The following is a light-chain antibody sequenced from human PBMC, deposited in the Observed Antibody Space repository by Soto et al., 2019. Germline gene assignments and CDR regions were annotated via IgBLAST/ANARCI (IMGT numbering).Light chain of an antibody. CDR2: DVS. CDR3: SSYTSINTHV. J-gene: IGLJ1*01. V-gene: IGLV2-14*01. CDR1: SSDIGGYKY. Sequence: QSALTQPASVSGSPGQSITISCTGTSSDIGGYKYVSWYQQNPDKAPKLMIYDVSYWPSGVSDRFSGSKSGNTASLTISGLQAEDEADYYCSSYTSINTHVFGTGTKLTVL.